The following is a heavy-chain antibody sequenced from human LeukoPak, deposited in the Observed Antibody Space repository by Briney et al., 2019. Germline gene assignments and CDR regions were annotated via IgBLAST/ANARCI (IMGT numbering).Heavy chain of an antibody. Sequence: GGSLRLSCAASGFTFSTYEMHWVRQAPGKGLEWVSSISSSSSYIYYADSVKGRFTISRDNAKNSLYLQMNSLRAEDTAVYYCARENGVGAHTVRDYYYYYMDVWGKGTTVTVSS. D-gene: IGHD1-26*01. CDR1: GFTFSTYE. V-gene: IGHV3-21*01. CDR2: ISSSSSYI. CDR3: ARENGVGAHTVRDYYYYYMDV. J-gene: IGHJ6*03.